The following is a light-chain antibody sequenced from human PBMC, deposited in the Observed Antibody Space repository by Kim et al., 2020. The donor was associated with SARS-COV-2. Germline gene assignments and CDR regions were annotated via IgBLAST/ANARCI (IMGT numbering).Light chain of an antibody. Sequence: SASVGDRVTITCRASQSINTYLSWYQHESGKAPKLLIYRASTLYSEVPSRFSGSGSGTDFSLTITGLQREDFATYYCQQTYRTPLTFGQGTRLEIQ. V-gene: IGKV1-39*01. CDR1: QSINTY. J-gene: IGKJ5*01. CDR2: RAS. CDR3: QQTYRTPLT.